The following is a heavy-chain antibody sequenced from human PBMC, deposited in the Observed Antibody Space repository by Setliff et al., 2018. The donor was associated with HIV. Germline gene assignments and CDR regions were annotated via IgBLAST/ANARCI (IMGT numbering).Heavy chain of an antibody. CDR3: ARGGHEY. CDR2: INPRGGDT. D-gene: IGHD1-26*01. Sequence: ASVKVSCKTSGYSFKTYSIDWVRQAPGQGLEWMGRINPRGGDTDFAQKFQGRLTLTSDTSTSTVYMEVTSLRSEDTALYFCARGGHEYWGQGSLVTVSS. V-gene: IGHV1-46*02. J-gene: IGHJ4*02. CDR1: GYSFKTYS.